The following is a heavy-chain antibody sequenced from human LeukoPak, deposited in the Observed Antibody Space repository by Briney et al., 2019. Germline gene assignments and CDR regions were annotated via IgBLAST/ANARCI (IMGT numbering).Heavy chain of an antibody. Sequence: VASVKVSCKASGYTFTSYAMNWVRQAPGQGLEWMGWINTNTGNPTYGQGFTGRFVFSLDTSVSTAYLQISSLKAEDTAVYYCARGHSLLRYFDWLVFYFDYWGQGTLVTVSS. J-gene: IGHJ4*02. CDR1: GYTFTSYA. CDR3: ARGHSLLRYFDWLVFYFDY. CDR2: INTNTGNP. D-gene: IGHD3-9*01. V-gene: IGHV7-4-1*02.